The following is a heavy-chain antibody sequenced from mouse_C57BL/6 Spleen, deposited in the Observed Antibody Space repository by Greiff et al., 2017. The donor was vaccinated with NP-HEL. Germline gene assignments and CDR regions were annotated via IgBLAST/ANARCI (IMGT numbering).Heavy chain of an antibody. D-gene: IGHD2-3*01. CDR3: ADGYYAFDY. J-gene: IGHJ2*01. CDR2: IYPGSGST. Sequence: QVQLQQSGAELVKPGASVKMSCKASGYTFTSYWITWVKQRPGQGLEWIGDIYPGSGSTNYNEKFKSKAILTVDTSSSTAYMQLSSLTSEDSAVYYCADGYYAFDYWGQGTTLTVSS. CDR1: GYTFTSYW. V-gene: IGHV1-55*01.